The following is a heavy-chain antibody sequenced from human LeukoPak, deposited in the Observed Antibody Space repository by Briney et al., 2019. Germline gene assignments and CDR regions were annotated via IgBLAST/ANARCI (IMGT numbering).Heavy chain of an antibody. CDR1: GFTFSSYA. J-gene: IGHJ4*02. Sequence: GGSLRLSCAASGFTFSSYAMSWVRQAPGKGLEWVSAISDSGGSTYYADSVKGRFTISRDNSKNTLYLQMNSLRAEDTAVYYCAKDRHAYYYDSSGYYPTGGYWGQGTLVTVSS. V-gene: IGHV3-23*01. D-gene: IGHD3-22*01. CDR2: ISDSGGST. CDR3: AKDRHAYYYDSSGYYPTGGY.